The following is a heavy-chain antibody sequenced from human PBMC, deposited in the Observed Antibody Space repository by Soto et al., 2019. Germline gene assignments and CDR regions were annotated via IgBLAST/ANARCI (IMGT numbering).Heavy chain of an antibody. D-gene: IGHD6-13*01. CDR2: IYYTGST. Sequence: SETLSLTCSVSGGSISGYYWSWIRQPPGKGLEWIGYIYYTGSTNYNPSLKSRVTISVDTSKNQFSLKLSSVTAADTAVYYCASAIAAAGSPHYYYYYYMDVWGKGTTVTVSS. CDR1: GGSISGYY. J-gene: IGHJ6*03. V-gene: IGHV4-59*08. CDR3: ASAIAAAGSPHYYYYYYMDV.